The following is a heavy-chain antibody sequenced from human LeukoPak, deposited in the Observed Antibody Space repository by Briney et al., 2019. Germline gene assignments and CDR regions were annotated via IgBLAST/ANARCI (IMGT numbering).Heavy chain of an antibody. J-gene: IGHJ3*02. CDR1: GGSISSGDYY. Sequence: PSETLSLTCTVSGGSISSGDYYWSWIRQPPGKGLEWIGYIYYSGSTYYNPSLKSRVTISVDTSKNQFSLKLSSVTAADTAVYYCARRSVGSYYYAAFDIWGQGTMVTVSS. CDR2: IYYSGST. CDR3: ARRSVGSYYYAAFDI. V-gene: IGHV4-30-4*02. D-gene: IGHD1-26*01.